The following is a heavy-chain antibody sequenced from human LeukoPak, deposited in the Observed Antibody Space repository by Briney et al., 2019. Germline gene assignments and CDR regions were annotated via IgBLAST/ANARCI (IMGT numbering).Heavy chain of an antibody. CDR3: AKAVAPAASLYYFDY. Sequence: GGSLRLPCAASGFTFSSYTMSWVRQAPGKGLEWVSAISGSGGSTYYADSVKGRFTISRDNSKNTLYLQMNSLRAEDTAVYYCAKAVAPAASLYYFDYWGQGTLVTVSS. CDR1: GFTFSSYT. D-gene: IGHD2-2*01. V-gene: IGHV3-23*01. CDR2: ISGSGGST. J-gene: IGHJ4*02.